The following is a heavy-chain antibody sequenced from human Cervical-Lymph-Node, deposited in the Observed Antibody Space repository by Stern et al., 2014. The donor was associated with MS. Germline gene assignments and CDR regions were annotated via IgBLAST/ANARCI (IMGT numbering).Heavy chain of an antibody. CDR1: GFPFSTYS. CDR3: ATKRSIFGVSFDY. Sequence: EDQLVESGGGLVKPGGSLRLSCAASGFPFSTYSVTWVRQAPGKGLEWVSSITSNSDYRHYSDSVKGRLTISRDNAKDSLYLQMNRLRAEDTAVYYCATKRSIFGVSFDYWGQGTLVTVSS. CDR2: ITSNSDYR. J-gene: IGHJ4*02. V-gene: IGHV3-21*01. D-gene: IGHD3-3*01.